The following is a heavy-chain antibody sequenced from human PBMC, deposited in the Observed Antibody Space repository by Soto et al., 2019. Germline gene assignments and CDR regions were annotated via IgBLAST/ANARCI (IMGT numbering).Heavy chain of an antibody. CDR2: ISPSGGA. CDR3: AGDGSSDWLDWLDP. D-gene: IGHD6-19*01. J-gene: IGHJ5*01. CDR1: GYTFTNYY. Sequence: QVQLVQSGAEVKKPGASVKVSCKASGYTFTNYYMHWVRQAPGQGLEWMGIISPSGGATYAQDFQEKVNLTKDKSTSKAYMGLAGLKSKDAAVYFFAGDGSSDWLDWLDPWGPGTLVTVSS. V-gene: IGHV1-46*01.